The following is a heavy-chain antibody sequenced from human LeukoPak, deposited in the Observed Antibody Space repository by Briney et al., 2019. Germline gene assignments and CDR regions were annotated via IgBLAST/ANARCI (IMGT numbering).Heavy chain of an antibody. V-gene: IGHV1-69*04. J-gene: IGHJ4*02. CDR1: GGTSSSYA. Sequence: SVKVSCKASGGTSSSYAISWVRQAPGQGLEWMGRIIPILGIANYAQKFQGRVTITADKSTSTAYMELSSLRSEDTAVYYCARDLPSPIFGVVTATDYWGQGTLVTVSS. CDR3: ARDLPSPIFGVVTATDY. CDR2: IIPILGIA. D-gene: IGHD3-3*01.